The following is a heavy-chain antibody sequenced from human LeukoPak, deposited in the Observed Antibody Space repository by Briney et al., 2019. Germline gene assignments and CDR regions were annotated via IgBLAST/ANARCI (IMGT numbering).Heavy chain of an antibody. Sequence: GESLKISFKGSGYSFTSYWIGWVRQMPGKGLEWMGIIYPGDSDTIYRPSFQGQVTISADKSISTAYLQWSSLKASETAMYYCARVRYYSGYGLSGNYFDYWGQGTLVTVSS. CDR1: GYSFTSYW. J-gene: IGHJ4*02. V-gene: IGHV5-51*01. D-gene: IGHD5-12*01. CDR3: ARVRYYSGYGLSGNYFDY. CDR2: IYPGDSDT.